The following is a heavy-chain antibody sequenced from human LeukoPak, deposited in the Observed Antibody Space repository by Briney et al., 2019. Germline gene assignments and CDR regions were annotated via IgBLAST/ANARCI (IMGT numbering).Heavy chain of an antibody. V-gene: IGHV1-8*01. CDR3: ARAQTTNDAFDI. CDR1: GYTFTSYD. Sequence: GASVKVSCKASGYTFTSYDINWVRQATGQGLEWMGWMNPNSGNTGYAQKFQGRVTMTRNTSISTAYMELSSLRSDDTAVYYCARAQTTNDAFDIWGQGTMVTVSS. D-gene: IGHD1-26*01. J-gene: IGHJ3*02. CDR2: MNPNSGNT.